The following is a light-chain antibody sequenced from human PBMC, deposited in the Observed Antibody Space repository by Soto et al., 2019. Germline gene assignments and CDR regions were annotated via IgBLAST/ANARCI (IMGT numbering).Light chain of an antibody. J-gene: IGLJ2*01. V-gene: IGLV2-14*01. CDR3: SSYTSRSTVV. CDR2: DVS. Sequence: QSVLTQPASVSGSPGQSITISCTGTSSAVGCYNYVSWYQQHPGKAPKLMIYDVSNRPSGVSNRFSGSKSGNTASLTISGLQAEDEADYYCSSYTSRSTVVFGGGTQLPVL. CDR1: SSAVGCYNY.